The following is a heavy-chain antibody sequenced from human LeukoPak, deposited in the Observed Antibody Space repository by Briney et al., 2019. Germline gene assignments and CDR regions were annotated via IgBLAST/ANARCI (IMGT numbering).Heavy chain of an antibody. J-gene: IGHJ4*02. D-gene: IGHD3-10*01. CDR1: GFTFSDFW. CDR2: INQDGSEN. V-gene: IGHV3-7*01. CDR3: TKGRSNHY. Sequence: GGSLRLSCAASGFTFSDFWMGWVRQAPGKGLEWVANINQDGSENYYVDSVKGRFTISRDNAKNSLYLQMNSLRAEDTAVYYCTKGRSNHYWGQGTLVTDST.